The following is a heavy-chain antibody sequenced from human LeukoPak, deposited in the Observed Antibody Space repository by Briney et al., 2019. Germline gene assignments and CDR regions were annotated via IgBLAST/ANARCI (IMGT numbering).Heavy chain of an antibody. J-gene: IGHJ4*02. D-gene: IGHD3-22*01. CDR3: ARGNYYDSSGYYDY. CDR2: INWNGGST. Sequence: PGGSLRLSCAASGFTFSSYGMSWVRQAPGKGLEWVSGINWNGGSTGYADSVKGRFTISRDNAKNSLYLQMNSLRAEDTALYHCARGNYYDSSGYYDYWGQGTLVTVSS. V-gene: IGHV3-20*01. CDR1: GFTFSSYG.